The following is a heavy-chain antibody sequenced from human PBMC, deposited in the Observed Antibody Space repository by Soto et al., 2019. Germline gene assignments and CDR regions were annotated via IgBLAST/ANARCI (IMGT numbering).Heavy chain of an antibody. J-gene: IGHJ6*02. Sequence: PVGSLRLSCAASGFTFSSYAMSWVRQAPGKGLEWVSAISGSGGSTYYADSVKGRFTISRDNSKNTLYLQMNSLRAEDTAVYYCAKDPRYNWNFGGMDVWGQGTTVTVSS. CDR2: ISGSGGST. D-gene: IGHD1-7*01. V-gene: IGHV3-23*01. CDR1: GFTFSSYA. CDR3: AKDPRYNWNFGGMDV.